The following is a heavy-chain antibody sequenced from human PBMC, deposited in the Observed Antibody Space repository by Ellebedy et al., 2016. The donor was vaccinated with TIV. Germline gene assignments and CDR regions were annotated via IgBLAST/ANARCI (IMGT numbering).Heavy chain of an antibody. Sequence: SLKISCAASGYSISSGYYWGWIRQPPGKALEWLALIYWDDDKRYSPSLRSRLTITKDTSKNQVVLTMTNMDPVDTATYYCARSSITMVRGVVSHWYFDLWGRGTLVTVSS. J-gene: IGHJ2*01. CDR3: ARSSITMVRGVVSHWYFDL. CDR1: GYSISSGYY. CDR2: IYWDDDK. V-gene: IGHV2-5*02. D-gene: IGHD3-10*01.